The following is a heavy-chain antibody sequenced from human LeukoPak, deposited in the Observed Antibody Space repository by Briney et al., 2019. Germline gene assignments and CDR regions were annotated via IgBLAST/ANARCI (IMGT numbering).Heavy chain of an antibody. Sequence: SQTLSLTCTVSAGSISSSSYYWGWIRQPPGKGLEWIGSIYYSGSTYYNPSLNSRVTISVDTSKNQFSLKLSSVTAADTAVYYCARPHPHCGDYDAFDIWGQGTMVTVSS. V-gene: IGHV4-39*07. J-gene: IGHJ3*02. CDR3: ARPHPHCGDYDAFDI. D-gene: IGHD4-17*01. CDR2: IYYSGST. CDR1: AGSISSSSYY.